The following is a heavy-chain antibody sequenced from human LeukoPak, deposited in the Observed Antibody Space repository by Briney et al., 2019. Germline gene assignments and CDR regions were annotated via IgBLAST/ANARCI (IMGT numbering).Heavy chain of an antibody. CDR1: GYTFTSYD. V-gene: IGHV1-8*01. Sequence: GASVKVSCEASGYTFTSYDINWVRQATGQGLEWMGWMNPNSGNTGYAQKFQGRVTMTRNTSISTAYMELSSLRSEDTAVYYCARSYTAMDPFDYWGQGTLVTVSS. CDR3: ARSYTAMDPFDY. J-gene: IGHJ4*02. CDR2: MNPNSGNT. D-gene: IGHD5-18*01.